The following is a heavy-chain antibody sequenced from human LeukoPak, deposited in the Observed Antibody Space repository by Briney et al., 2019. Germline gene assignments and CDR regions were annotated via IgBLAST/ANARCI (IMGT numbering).Heavy chain of an antibody. J-gene: IGHJ4*02. CDR1: GGSFSGYY. Sequence: SETLSLTCAAYGGSFSGYYWSWIRQPPGKGLEWIGEINHSGSTNYNPSLKSRVTISVDTSKNQFSLKLSSVTAADTAVYYCARVTAVAGIDYWGQGTLVTVSS. D-gene: IGHD6-19*01. CDR3: ARVTAVAGIDY. V-gene: IGHV4-34*01. CDR2: INHSGST.